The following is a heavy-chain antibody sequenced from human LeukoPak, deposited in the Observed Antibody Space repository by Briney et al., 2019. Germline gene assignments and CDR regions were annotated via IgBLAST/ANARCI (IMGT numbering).Heavy chain of an antibody. J-gene: IGHJ6*03. Sequence: ASVKVSCKASGYTFTSYAMNWVRQAPGQGLEWMGWINTNTGNPTYAQGFTGQFVFSLDTSVSTAYLEIRSLKAEDSAVYFCARRSMVQHMDVWGKGTTVIVSS. V-gene: IGHV7-4-1*02. D-gene: IGHD3-10*01. CDR1: GYTFTSYA. CDR3: ARRSMVQHMDV. CDR2: INTNTGNP.